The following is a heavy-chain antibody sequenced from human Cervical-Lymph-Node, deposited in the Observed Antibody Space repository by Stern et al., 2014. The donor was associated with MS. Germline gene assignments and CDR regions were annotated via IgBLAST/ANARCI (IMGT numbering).Heavy chain of an antibody. D-gene: IGHD6-19*01. Sequence: QVQLQQWGAGLLKPSETLSLTCAVSGGSLNGYYWSWIRQTPGTGLEWLGGIYDRGSTDYTPSLKSRLTMSLDTSTNHFSLKLASVTAADTAVYYCARSGVAVRDFDYWGQGTLVAVSS. CDR1: GGSLNGYY. CDR3: ARSGVAVRDFDY. V-gene: IGHV4-34*01. J-gene: IGHJ4*02. CDR2: IYDRGST.